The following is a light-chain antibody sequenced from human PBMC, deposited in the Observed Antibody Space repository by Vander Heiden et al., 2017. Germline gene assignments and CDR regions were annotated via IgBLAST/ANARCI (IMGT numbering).Light chain of an antibody. V-gene: IGKV1-5*01. Sequence: IPLTPSPSSLSASVGDRVTITCRASQSISSWLNWYQQKPGKAPKLLIYDASSLESGVPSRFSGSGSGTEFTLTISSLQPDDFATYYCQQSNSSPWTFGQGTKVEIK. CDR3: QQSNSSPWT. CDR1: QSISSW. J-gene: IGKJ1*01. CDR2: DAS.